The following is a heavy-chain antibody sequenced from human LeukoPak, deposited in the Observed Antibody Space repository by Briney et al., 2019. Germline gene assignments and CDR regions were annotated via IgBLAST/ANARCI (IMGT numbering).Heavy chain of an antibody. V-gene: IGHV3-9*01. D-gene: IGHD5-12*01. J-gene: IGHJ4*02. CDR3: AKDEYSGFGSLDF. Sequence: GRSLRHSCAASGFTFNDYAMHWVRQAPGKGLEWVSGVNWNSGSIGYADSVKGRFTISRDNAKKALYLQMNSLRPEDTALYYCAKDEYSGFGSLDFWGQGTLVTVSS. CDR2: VNWNSGSI. CDR1: GFTFNDYA.